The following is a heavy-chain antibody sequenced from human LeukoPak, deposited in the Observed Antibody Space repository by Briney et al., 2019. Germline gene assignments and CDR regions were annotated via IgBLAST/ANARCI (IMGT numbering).Heavy chain of an antibody. D-gene: IGHD6-19*01. J-gene: IGHJ4*02. V-gene: IGHV4-59*01. CDR2: IYYSGST. Sequence: ASETLSLTCTVSGGSISSYYWSWIRQPPGKGLEWIGYIYYSGSTNYNPSLKSRVTISVDTSNNQFSLKLSSVTAADTAVYFCARDQGSGWYYLDYWGQGTLVSVSS. CDR3: ARDQGSGWYYLDY. CDR1: GGSISSYY.